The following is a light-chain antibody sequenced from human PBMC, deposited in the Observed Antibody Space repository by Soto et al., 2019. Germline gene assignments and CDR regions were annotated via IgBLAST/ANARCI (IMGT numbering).Light chain of an antibody. Sequence: EIVMTQSPATLSVSPGERATLSCRASQSVSSNLAWYRQKPGQAPRLLIYGASTRATGIPARFSGSGSGTEFTLTISSLQSEDFAVYYCQQYTNWPPLTFGGGTKVEIK. CDR3: QQYTNWPPLT. CDR2: GAS. J-gene: IGKJ4*01. CDR1: QSVSSN. V-gene: IGKV3-15*01.